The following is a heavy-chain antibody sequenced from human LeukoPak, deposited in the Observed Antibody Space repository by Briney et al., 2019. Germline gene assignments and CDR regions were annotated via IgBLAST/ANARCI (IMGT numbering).Heavy chain of an antibody. CDR3: ARGLGQQVSYWYFDL. CDR2: IYYSGST. CDR1: GGSISSYY. D-gene: IGHD6-13*01. J-gene: IGHJ2*01. Sequence: PSETLSLTCTVSGGSISSYYWSWIRQPPGKGLEWIGYIYYSGSTNYNPSLKSRVTISVDTSKNQFSLKLSSVTAADTAVYYCARGLGQQVSYWYFDLWGRGTLVTVSS. V-gene: IGHV4-59*01.